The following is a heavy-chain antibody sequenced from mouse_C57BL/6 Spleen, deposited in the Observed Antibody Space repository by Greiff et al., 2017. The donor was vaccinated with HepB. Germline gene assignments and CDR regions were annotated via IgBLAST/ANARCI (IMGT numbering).Heavy chain of an antibody. CDR2: ISDGGSYT. V-gene: IGHV5-4*03. CDR1: GFTFSSYA. Sequence: EVKLVESWGGLVKPGGSLKLSCAASGFTFSSYAMSWVRQTPEKRLEWVATISDGGSYTYYPDNVKGRFTISRDNAKNNLYLQMSHLKSEDTAMYYCARGNYSKPYAMDYWGQGTSVTVSS. J-gene: IGHJ4*01. CDR3: ARGNYSKPYAMDY. D-gene: IGHD2-5*01.